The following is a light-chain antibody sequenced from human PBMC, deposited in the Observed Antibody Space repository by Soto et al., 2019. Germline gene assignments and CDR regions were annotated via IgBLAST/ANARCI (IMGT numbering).Light chain of an antibody. V-gene: IGKV1-39*01. CDR3: QQSYSAPWT. CDR1: QDISNS. J-gene: IGKJ1*01. Sequence: DIQMTQSPSSLSASVGDRVTIPCRASQDISNSLNWYQQKPGKAPRLLISASSLQSGVPSRFSGSGSGTDFTLTISSLQPEDFATYYCQQSYSAPWTFGQGTKVEIK. CDR2: AS.